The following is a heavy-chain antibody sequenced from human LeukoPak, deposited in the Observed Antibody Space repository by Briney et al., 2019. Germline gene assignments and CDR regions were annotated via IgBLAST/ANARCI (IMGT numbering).Heavy chain of an antibody. CDR2: INPSGTST. CDR3: ARGGTNNWDFDC. D-gene: IGHD1-1*01. J-gene: IGHJ4*02. CDR1: GYTFTNSY. Sequence: ASVKVSCKGSGYTFTNSYMHWVRQAPGQGLEWMGIINPSGTSTSCAQKFEGRVTMTRDTSTSTVYMDLRSLRSEDTAVYYCARGGTNNWDFDCWGQGTLVRVSS. V-gene: IGHV1-46*01.